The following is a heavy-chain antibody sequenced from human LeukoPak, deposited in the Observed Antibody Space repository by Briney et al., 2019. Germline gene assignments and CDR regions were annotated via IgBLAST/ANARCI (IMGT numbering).Heavy chain of an antibody. CDR1: GFTFSSYS. CDR2: ISSSSSDV. Sequence: GGSLRLSCAASGFTFSSYSMNWVRQAPGKGLEWVSYISSSSSDVYYGDSVKGRFTISRDNAKNSLYLQMNSLRAEDTAVYYCARVVAVAGRLDYWGQETLVTVSS. V-gene: IGHV3-21*05. J-gene: IGHJ4*02. D-gene: IGHD6-19*01. CDR3: ARVVAVAGRLDY.